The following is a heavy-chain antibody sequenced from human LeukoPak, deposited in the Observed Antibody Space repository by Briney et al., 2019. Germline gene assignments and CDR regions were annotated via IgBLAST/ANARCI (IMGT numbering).Heavy chain of an antibody. D-gene: IGHD3-10*01. CDR1: GGSISVGGCY. CDR2: IYYSGST. CDR3: ARGYGSGSYPWFDP. J-gene: IGHJ5*02. Sequence: PSQTLSLTCTVSGGSISVGGCYWSWIRQHPGKGLEWIGYIYYSGSTYYNPSLESRVTMSVDTSKYQFSLKLTSVTAADTAVYFCARGYGSGSYPWFDPWGQGTLVTVSS. V-gene: IGHV4-31*03.